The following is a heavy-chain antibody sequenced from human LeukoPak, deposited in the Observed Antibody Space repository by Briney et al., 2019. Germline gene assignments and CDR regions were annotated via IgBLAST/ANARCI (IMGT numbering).Heavy chain of an antibody. J-gene: IGHJ4*02. CDR3: ARGAQWVIDY. V-gene: IGHV3-48*03. D-gene: IGHD1-26*01. CDR1: GCTFSDYG. CDR2: VSTSGSTT. Sequence: GGSLRLSCAASGCTFSDYGVNWVRQAPGKGVEWVAYVSTSGSTTHYADSVKGRFTISRDNAKNSLFLQMNSLRAEDTAVYYCARGAQWVIDYWGQGALVTVSS.